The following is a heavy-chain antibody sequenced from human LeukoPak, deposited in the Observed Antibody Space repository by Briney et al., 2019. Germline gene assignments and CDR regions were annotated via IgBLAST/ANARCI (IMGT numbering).Heavy chain of an antibody. V-gene: IGHV3-21*01. Sequence: GGSLRLSCAASGFTFSSYSMNWVRQAPGKGLEWVSSISSSSSYIYYADSVKGRFTISRDNAKNSLYLQMNSLRAEDTAVYYCAREQDLRGYSYGDFDYWGQRTLVTVSS. J-gene: IGHJ4*02. CDR2: ISSSSSYI. CDR3: AREQDLRGYSYGDFDY. D-gene: IGHD5-18*01. CDR1: GFTFSSYS.